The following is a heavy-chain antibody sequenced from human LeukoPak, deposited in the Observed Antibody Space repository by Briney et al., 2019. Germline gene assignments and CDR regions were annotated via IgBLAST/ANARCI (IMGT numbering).Heavy chain of an antibody. CDR2: IIPIFGTA. CDR1: GGTFSSYA. J-gene: IGHJ4*02. Sequence: SVKVSCTASGGTFSSYAVSWVRQAPGQGLEWMGGIIPIFGTANYAQKFQGRVTMTRNTSISTAYMELSSLRSEDTAVYYCARWGGSSFEYWGQGTLVTVSS. CDR3: ARWGGSSFEY. D-gene: IGHD3-10*01. V-gene: IGHV1-69*05.